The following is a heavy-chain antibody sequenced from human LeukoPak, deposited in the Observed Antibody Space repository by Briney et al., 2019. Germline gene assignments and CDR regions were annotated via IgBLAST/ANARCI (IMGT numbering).Heavy chain of an antibody. Sequence: SETLSLTCTVSGGSITDYYWSWIRQPLGKGLEWIGYIHHSGSTVYYPSLKIRITISLDTSNNQFSLKLSSVTAADTAVYYCTRGHWALDSWCQEPLVTVSS. D-gene: IGHD7-27*01. CDR3: TRGHWALDS. CDR2: IHHSGST. CDR1: GGSITDYY. J-gene: IGHJ4*02. V-gene: IGHV4-59*01.